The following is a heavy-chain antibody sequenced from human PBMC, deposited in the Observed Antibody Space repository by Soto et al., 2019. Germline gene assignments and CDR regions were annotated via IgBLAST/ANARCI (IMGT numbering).Heavy chain of an antibody. J-gene: IGHJ4*02. CDR2: SYYSGNT. Sequence: SETLSLTCTVSGGSISSGGYYWNWIRQHPGKGLEWIGYSYYSGNTYYNPSLKSRVTISVDTSKNQFSLRVSSVTAADTAVYYCARDPQYTDTSGYYVCSGNFDYWGQGILVTVAS. D-gene: IGHD3-22*01. V-gene: IGHV4-31*03. CDR1: GGSISSGGYY. CDR3: ARDPQYTDTSGYYVCSGNFDY.